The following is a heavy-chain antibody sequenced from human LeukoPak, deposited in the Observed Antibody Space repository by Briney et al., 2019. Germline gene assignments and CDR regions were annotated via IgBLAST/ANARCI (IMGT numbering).Heavy chain of an antibody. CDR2: INHSGST. CDR1: GGSFSGYY. CDR3: ARAGSYSSSSYYYYYYMDV. J-gene: IGHJ6*03. D-gene: IGHD6-6*01. V-gene: IGHV4-34*01. Sequence: SETLSLTCAVYGGSFSGYYWSWIRQPPGKGLEWIGEINHSGSTNYNPSLKSRVTISVDTSKNQFSLKLSSVTAADTAVYYCARAGSYSSSSYYYYYYMDVWGKGTTVTVSS.